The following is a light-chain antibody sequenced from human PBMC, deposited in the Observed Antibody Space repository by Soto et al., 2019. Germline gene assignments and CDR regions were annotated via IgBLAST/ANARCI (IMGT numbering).Light chain of an antibody. J-gene: IGKJ5*01. CDR2: GAS. CDR1: QSVSSSY. V-gene: IGKV3-20*01. CDR3: QQYGSSIT. Sequence: EIVFTQSPGTRSLSPGERATLSCRASQSVSSSYLAWYQQKPGQAPRLLIYGASSRATGIPDRFSGSGSGTDFTLTISRLEPEDFAVYYCQQYGSSITFGQGTRLEIK.